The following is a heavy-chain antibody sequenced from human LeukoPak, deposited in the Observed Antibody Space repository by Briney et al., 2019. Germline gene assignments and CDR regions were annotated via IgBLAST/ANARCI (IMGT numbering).Heavy chain of an antibody. CDR3: AKDRAFIAVAGYFDY. CDR2: ISSSSIYI. J-gene: IGHJ4*02. D-gene: IGHD6-19*01. CDR1: GFTFSSYD. V-gene: IGHV3-21*04. Sequence: GGSLRLSCAASGFTFSSYDMNWVRQAPGKGLEWVSSISSSSIYIYYADSVKGRFTISRDNAKNSLYLQMNSLTAEDTAVYYCAKDRAFIAVAGYFDYWGQGTLVTVSS.